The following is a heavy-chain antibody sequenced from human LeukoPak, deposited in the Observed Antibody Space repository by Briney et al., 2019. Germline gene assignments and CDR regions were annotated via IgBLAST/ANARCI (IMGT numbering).Heavy chain of an antibody. Sequence: AAVKVSCKASGGTFSSYAISWVRQAPGQGLEWMGGIIPIFGTANYAQKLQGRVTMTTDTSTSTAYMELRSLRSDDTAVYYCARIPRMVRGVEYYYYMDVWGKGTTVTISS. CDR2: IIPIFGTA. V-gene: IGHV1-69*05. D-gene: IGHD3-10*01. J-gene: IGHJ6*03. CDR3: ARIPRMVRGVEYYYYMDV. CDR1: GGTFSSYA.